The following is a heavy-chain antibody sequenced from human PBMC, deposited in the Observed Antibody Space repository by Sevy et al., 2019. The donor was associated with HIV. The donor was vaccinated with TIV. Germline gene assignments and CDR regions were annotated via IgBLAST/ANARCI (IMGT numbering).Heavy chain of an antibody. Sequence: GGSLRLSCAASGFTFSSYPMHWVRQAPGKGLEWVSFISFDGTDKYYADSVKGRFTITRDNSKNTLFLQMNSLRAVDTAFYYCVRETTMLPRGAFDFWGQGTMVTVSS. V-gene: IGHV3-30-3*01. CDR1: GFTFSSYP. CDR3: VRETTMLPRGAFDF. D-gene: IGHD3-10*01. J-gene: IGHJ3*01. CDR2: ISFDGTDK.